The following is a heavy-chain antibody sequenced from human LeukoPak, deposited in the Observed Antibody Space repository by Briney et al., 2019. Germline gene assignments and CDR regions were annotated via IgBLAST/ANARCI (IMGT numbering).Heavy chain of an antibody. CDR2: ISSGDRT. D-gene: IGHD3-9*01. V-gene: IGHV3-23*01. Sequence: GGSLRLSCAAPGFAFSSYAMNWVRQAPGKGLEWAAGISSGDRTFHAESVKGRFTSSRDKSEDTLYLQMNSLRAEDTAVYYCAKDATASPYFHWFDNWGQGTQVIVSS. CDR3: AKDATASPYFHWFDN. CDR1: GFAFSSYA. J-gene: IGHJ4*02.